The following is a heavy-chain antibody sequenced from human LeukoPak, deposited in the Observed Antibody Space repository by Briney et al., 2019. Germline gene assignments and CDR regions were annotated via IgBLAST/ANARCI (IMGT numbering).Heavy chain of an antibody. D-gene: IGHD3-10*02. CDR1: GFTFSSYS. J-gene: IGHJ6*04. CDR2: ISSSGATM. V-gene: IGHV3-48*01. CDR3: AELGITLIGGV. Sequence: GGSLRLSCAASGFTFSSYSMIWVRQAPGKGLEWVSYISSSGATMYYADSVKGRFIISRDNAKNSLYLQMNSLRAEDTAVYYCAELGITLIGGVWGKGTTVTISS.